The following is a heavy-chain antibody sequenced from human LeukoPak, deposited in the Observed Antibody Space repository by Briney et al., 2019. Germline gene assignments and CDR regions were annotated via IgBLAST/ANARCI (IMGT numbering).Heavy chain of an antibody. Sequence: SETLSLSCTVSGGSISSNRYYWGWIRPPPGKGLEWIGSIYYSGSTYYNPSLKSRVTISVHTSKNLPSLKLSSVTAADTAVYYCASLPTDNWNYSEWGQGTLVTVSS. J-gene: IGHJ4*02. CDR2: IYYSGST. CDR3: ASLPTDNWNYSE. V-gene: IGHV4-39*01. D-gene: IGHD1-7*01. CDR1: GGSISSNRYY.